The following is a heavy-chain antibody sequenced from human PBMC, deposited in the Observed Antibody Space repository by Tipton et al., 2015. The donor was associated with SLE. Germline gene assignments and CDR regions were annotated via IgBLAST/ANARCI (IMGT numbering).Heavy chain of an antibody. V-gene: IGHV3-33*08. Sequence: SLRLSCAASGFTFSSYGMHWVRQAPGKGLEWVAVIWYDGSKKYYADSVKGRFTISRDNSKNTLYLQMNSLRPEDTAVYFCVGLLTCYFTMDVRGQETRVTVPS. D-gene: IGHD2-15*01. CDR2: IWYDGSKK. J-gene: IGHJ6*01. CDR3: VGLLTCYFTMDV. CDR1: GFTFSSYG.